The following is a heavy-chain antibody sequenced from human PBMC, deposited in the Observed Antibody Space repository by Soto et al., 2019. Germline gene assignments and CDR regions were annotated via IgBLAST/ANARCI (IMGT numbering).Heavy chain of an antibody. V-gene: IGHV1-18*01. CDR3: AREPRAILPRFGPLDLDY. J-gene: IGHJ4*02. Sequence: GASVKVSCKASGYTFTSYGISWVRQAPGQGLEWMGWISAYNGNTNYAQKLQGRVTMTTDTSTSTAYMELRSLRSDDTAVYYCAREPRAILPRFGPLDLDYWGRGTLVTVSS. CDR2: ISAYNGNT. CDR1: GYTFTSYG. D-gene: IGHD3-3*02.